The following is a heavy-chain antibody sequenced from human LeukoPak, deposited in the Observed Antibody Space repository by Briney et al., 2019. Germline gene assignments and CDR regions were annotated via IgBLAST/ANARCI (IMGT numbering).Heavy chain of an antibody. Sequence: GGSLRLSCVASGFTLSDHWMYWVRQGPSRGLAHVSRVESDASRTTYADSVKGRFTISRDDAKNTLYLQMNSLRAEDTAVYYCASHNFGSGSSFDYWGQGTLVTVSS. D-gene: IGHD3-10*01. CDR1: GFTLSDHW. V-gene: IGHV3-74*03. CDR2: VESDASRT. J-gene: IGHJ4*02. CDR3: ASHNFGSGSSFDY.